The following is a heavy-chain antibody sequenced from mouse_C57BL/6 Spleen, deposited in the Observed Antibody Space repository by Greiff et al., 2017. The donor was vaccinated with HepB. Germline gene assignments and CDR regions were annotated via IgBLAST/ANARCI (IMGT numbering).Heavy chain of an antibody. CDR3: ARYYYGSSYKYFDV. D-gene: IGHD1-1*01. CDR2: IHPNSGST. J-gene: IGHJ1*03. Sequence: QVQLQQPGAELVKPGASVKLSCKASGYTFTSYWMHWVKQRPGQGLEWIGMIHPNSGSTNYNEKFKSKATLTVDKSSSTAYMQLSSLTSGDSAVYYCARYYYGSSYKYFDVWGTGTTVTVSS. CDR1: GYTFTSYW. V-gene: IGHV1-64*01.